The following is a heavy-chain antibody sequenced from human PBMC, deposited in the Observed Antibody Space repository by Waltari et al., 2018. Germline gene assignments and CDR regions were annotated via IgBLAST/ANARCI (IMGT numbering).Heavy chain of an antibody. CDR1: GLTFIRYA. CDR3: AKDHGFSGNDYPTYLDY. CDR2: ISGNTGRT. J-gene: IGHJ4*02. D-gene: IGHD5-12*01. V-gene: IGHV3-23*04. Sequence: QLVESGGGLVQPGGSLRLSCSASGLTFIRYAMPLVRQAPGKGLEWVSGISGNTGRTYYADSVKGRFTISRDNSKHTLYLQMNSLRAEDTAVYYCAKDHGFSGNDYPTYLDYWGQGTSVTVSS.